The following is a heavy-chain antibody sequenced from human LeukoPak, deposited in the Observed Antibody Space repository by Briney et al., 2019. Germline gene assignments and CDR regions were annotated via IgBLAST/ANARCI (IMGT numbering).Heavy chain of an antibody. CDR3: ARDGYGSGSYGWFDP. V-gene: IGHV4-59*01. D-gene: IGHD3-10*01. CDR1: GASITSSY. Sequence: MPSETLSLTCSVSGASITSSYWSWIRQTPGKGLEWIGNIYSGSTNYNPSFESRVTVSLDTSKDQFSLRLTSVTAADTALYYCARDGYGSGSYGWFDPWGQGTLVTVSS. CDR2: IYSGST. J-gene: IGHJ5*02.